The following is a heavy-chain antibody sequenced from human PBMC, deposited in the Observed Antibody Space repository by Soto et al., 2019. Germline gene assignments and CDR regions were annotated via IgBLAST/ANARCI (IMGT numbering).Heavy chain of an antibody. J-gene: IGHJ4*02. CDR1: GGSISSSNW. V-gene: IGHV4-4*02. CDR2: IYNSGNT. CDR3: ARRWGEGRVDY. Sequence: QVQLQESGPGLVKPSGTLSLTCAVSGGSISSSNWWSWVRQPPGKGLEWIGEIYNSGNTNYNPSLKSRVTMAVDKSRNQFSLKLRSVTAADTAVYYCARRWGEGRVDYWGQGTLVTVSS. D-gene: IGHD3-10*01.